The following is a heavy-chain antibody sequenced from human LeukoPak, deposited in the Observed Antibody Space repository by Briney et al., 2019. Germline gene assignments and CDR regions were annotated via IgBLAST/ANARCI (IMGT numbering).Heavy chain of an antibody. CDR3: ARMEAVAGTRHFQH. Sequence: PEASVKVSCKASGYTFTGYYMHWVRQAPGQGLEWMGWINPNSGGTNYAQKFQGRVTMTRDTSISTAYMELSRLRSDDTAVYYCARMEAVAGTRHFQHWGQGTLVTVSS. CDR2: INPNSGGT. J-gene: IGHJ1*01. D-gene: IGHD6-19*01. V-gene: IGHV1-2*02. CDR1: GYTFTGYY.